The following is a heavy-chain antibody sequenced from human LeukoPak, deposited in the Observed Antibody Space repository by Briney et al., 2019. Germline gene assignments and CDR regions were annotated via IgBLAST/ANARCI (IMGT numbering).Heavy chain of an antibody. D-gene: IGHD3-22*01. CDR3: ASSDSSGYYGGDFDY. Sequence: GGALRLSCAASGFTFSSYSMNWVRQAPGEGLEGVSSISSSSSYIYYADSVKGRFTISRDNAKNSLYLQMNSLRAEDTAVYYCASSDSSGYYGGDFDYWGQGTLVTVSS. CDR1: GFTFSSYS. J-gene: IGHJ4*02. V-gene: IGHV3-21*01. CDR2: ISSSSSYI.